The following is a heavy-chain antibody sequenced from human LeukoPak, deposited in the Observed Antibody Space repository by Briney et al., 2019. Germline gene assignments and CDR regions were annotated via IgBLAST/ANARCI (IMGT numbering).Heavy chain of an antibody. D-gene: IGHD2-21*02. V-gene: IGHV1-8*01. CDR1: GYTFTSYD. J-gene: IGHJ4*02. CDR3: ARTPPKGDIDY. Sequence: GASVKVSCKASGYTFTSYDINWVRQATGQGLEWLGWMSASSGNIGYAQKFQGRVSMTRATSISTAYLELSSLTFEDTAVYYCARTPPKGDIDYWGQGTLVTVSS. CDR2: MSASSGNI.